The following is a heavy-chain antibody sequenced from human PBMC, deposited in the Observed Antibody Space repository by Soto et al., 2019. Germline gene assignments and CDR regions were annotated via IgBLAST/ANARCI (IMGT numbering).Heavy chain of an antibody. Sequence: QVQLVESGGGVVPPGGSLRVSCVVSGFTFNSYNMHWVRQAPGEGLEWVAVISFDGANTFYADSVKGRFTISSDTSRDTLYLQMSRLRVADTAVYYCAIDGYKRGGFDYWGQGTLVSVSS. J-gene: IGHJ4*02. CDR1: GFTFNSYN. D-gene: IGHD6-25*01. V-gene: IGHV3-30-3*01. CDR3: AIDGYKRGGFDY. CDR2: ISFDGANT.